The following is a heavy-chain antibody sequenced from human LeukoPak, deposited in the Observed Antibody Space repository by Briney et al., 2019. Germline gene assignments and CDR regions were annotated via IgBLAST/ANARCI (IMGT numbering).Heavy chain of an antibody. CDR2: INHSGST. J-gene: IGHJ4*02. V-gene: IGHV4-34*01. CDR3: ARHKRIGGWGPGRFDY. Sequence: SETLSLTCTVSGESFSGYYWSWIRQPPGKGLEWIGEINHSGSTNYNPSLKSRVTISVDTSKNQFSLKLSSVTAADTAVYYCARHKRIGGWGPGRFDYWGQGTLVTVSS. D-gene: IGHD6-19*01. CDR1: GESFSGYY.